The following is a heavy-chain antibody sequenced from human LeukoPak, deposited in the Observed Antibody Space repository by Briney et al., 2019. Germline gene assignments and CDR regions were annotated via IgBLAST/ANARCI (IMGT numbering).Heavy chain of an antibody. CDR1: GFTFSSYS. V-gene: IGHV3-21*01. CDR3: AVYSGSSRPFGY. J-gene: IGHJ4*02. CDR2: ISSSSSYI. D-gene: IGHD1-26*01. Sequence: GGSLRLSCAAYGFTFSSYSMNWVRQAPGKGLEWVSSISSSSSYIYYADSVKGRFTISRDNAKNSLYLQMNSLRAEDTAVYYCAVYSGSSRPFGYWGQGTLVTVSS.